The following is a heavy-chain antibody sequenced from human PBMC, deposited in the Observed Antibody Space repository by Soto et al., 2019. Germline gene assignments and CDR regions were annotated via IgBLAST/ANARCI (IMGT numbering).Heavy chain of an antibody. V-gene: IGHV4-59*01. D-gene: IGHD5-18*01. CDR3: ARISSVDPYGYVNGGLDV. Sequence: SSETLSLTXSVSGGSIRSYYWSWIRQSPEKGLEWIGYFYHSGNSNYNPSLKSRVTISVDTSKNQLSLSLRSVTAADTAVYFCARISSVDPYGYVNGGLDVWGQGTTVTVSS. CDR2: FYHSGNS. CDR1: GGSIRSYY. J-gene: IGHJ6*02.